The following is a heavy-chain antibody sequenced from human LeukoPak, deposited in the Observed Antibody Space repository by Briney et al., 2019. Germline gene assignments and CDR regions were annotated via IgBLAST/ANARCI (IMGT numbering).Heavy chain of an antibody. CDR3: ARLSRGSSSQP. Sequence: ASVKVSCKASGYTFTSYYMHWVRQAPGQGLEWMGIINPSGGSTNYAQKFQGRVTITADESTSTAYMELSSLRSEDTAVYYCARLSRGSSSQPWGQGTLVTVSS. CDR2: INPSGGST. D-gene: IGHD6-6*01. V-gene: IGHV1-46*01. J-gene: IGHJ4*02. CDR1: GYTFTSYY.